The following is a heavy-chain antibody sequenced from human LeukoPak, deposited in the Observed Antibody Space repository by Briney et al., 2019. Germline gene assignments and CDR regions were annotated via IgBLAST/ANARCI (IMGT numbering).Heavy chain of an antibody. Sequence: SETLSLTCTVSGGSISSDYWSWIRQPPGKGLEWIGYIYHSGSTYYNPSLKSRVTISVDRSKNQFSLKLSSVTAADTAVYYCARESPDYYDSSGYAVPLLDIWGQGTMVTVSS. D-gene: IGHD3-22*01. J-gene: IGHJ3*02. CDR2: IYHSGST. V-gene: IGHV4-59*12. CDR3: ARESPDYYDSSGYAVPLLDI. CDR1: GGSISSDY.